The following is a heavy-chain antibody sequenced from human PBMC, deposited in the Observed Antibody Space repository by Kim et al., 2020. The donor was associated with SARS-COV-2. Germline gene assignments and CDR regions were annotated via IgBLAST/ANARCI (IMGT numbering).Heavy chain of an antibody. V-gene: IGHV4-61*01. CDR3: ARAGTYLAAAFDY. D-gene: IGHD6-13*01. CDR1: GGSVSSGSYY. J-gene: IGHJ4*02. Sequence: SETLSLTCTVSGGSVSSGSYYWSWIRQPPGKGLEWIGYIYYSGSTNYNPSLKSRVTISVDTSKNQFSLKLSSVTAADTAVYYCARAGTYLAAAFDYWGQGTLVTVSS. CDR2: IYYSGST.